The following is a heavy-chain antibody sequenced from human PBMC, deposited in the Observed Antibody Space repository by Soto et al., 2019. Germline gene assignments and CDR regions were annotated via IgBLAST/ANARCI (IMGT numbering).Heavy chain of an antibody. CDR3: ARDYSYGPGGIDY. V-gene: IGHV3-33*01. CDR1: GFTFSSYG. CDR2: IWYDGSNK. D-gene: IGHD5-18*01. J-gene: IGHJ4*02. Sequence: QVQLVESGGGVVQPGRSLRLSCAASGFTFSSYGMHWVRQAPGKGLEWVAVIWYDGSNKYYADSVKGRFTISRDNSKNPLYLQMNSLRAEDTAVYYCARDYSYGPGGIDYWGQGTLVTVSS.